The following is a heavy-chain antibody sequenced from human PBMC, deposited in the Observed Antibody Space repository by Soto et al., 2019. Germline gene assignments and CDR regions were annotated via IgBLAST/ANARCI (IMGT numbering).Heavy chain of an antibody. Sequence: SETLSLTCTVSGASTISTTKYWGWIRQPPGRGLEWIGTISSIGSTYYNPSLEGRVTISVDTSKNQFSLKVTSVTAADTGLYYCARQDHGDYEFFFDYWGQGTLVTVSS. CDR2: ISSIGST. CDR3: ARQDHGDYEFFFDY. D-gene: IGHD4-17*01. J-gene: IGHJ4*02. V-gene: IGHV4-39*01. CDR1: GASTISTTKY.